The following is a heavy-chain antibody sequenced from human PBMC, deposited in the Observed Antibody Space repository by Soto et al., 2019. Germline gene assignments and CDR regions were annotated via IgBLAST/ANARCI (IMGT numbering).Heavy chain of an antibody. J-gene: IGHJ6*02. CDR2: IYYSGST. CDR3: ARDSVVTEGGLLGYYGMDV. CDR1: GGSISSGDYC. Sequence: PSETLSLTCTVSGGSISSGDYCWSWIRQPPGKGLEWIGYIYYSGSTYYNPSLKSRVTISVDTSKNQFSLKLSSVTAADTAVYYCARDSVVTEGGLLGYYGMDVWGQGTTVTVSS. D-gene: IGHD2-21*02. V-gene: IGHV4-30-4*01.